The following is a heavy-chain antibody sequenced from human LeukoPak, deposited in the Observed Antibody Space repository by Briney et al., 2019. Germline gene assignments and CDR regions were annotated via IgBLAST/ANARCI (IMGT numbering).Heavy chain of an antibody. CDR1: VYSISSGHY. Sequence: SETPSLTCAVSVYSISSGHYWGWIRQPPGKGLEWIGSIHHSGRTYHNSSLKSRVTISVDTSKNQFSLRLSSVTAADTAVYYCTRHTYFYDSPGAYYFDYWGQGTLVTVSS. CDR3: TRHTYFYDSPGAYYFDY. J-gene: IGHJ4*02. CDR2: IHHSGRT. D-gene: IGHD3-22*01. V-gene: IGHV4-38-2*01.